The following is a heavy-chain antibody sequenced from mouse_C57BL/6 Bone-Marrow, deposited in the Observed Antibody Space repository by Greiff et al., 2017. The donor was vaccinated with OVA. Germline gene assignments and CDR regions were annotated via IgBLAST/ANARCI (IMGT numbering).Heavy chain of an antibody. J-gene: IGHJ3*01. D-gene: IGHD3-3*01. Sequence: EVQLQQSGTVLARPGASVKMSCKTSGYTFTSYWMHWVKQRPGQGLEWIGAIYTGNSDTSYNQKFKGKAKLTAVTSASTAYMELSSLTKEYSAVYYCTRVGLGRAWFAYWGQGTLVTVSA. CDR2: IYTGNSDT. V-gene: IGHV1-5*01. CDR1: GYTFTSYW. CDR3: TRVGLGRAWFAY.